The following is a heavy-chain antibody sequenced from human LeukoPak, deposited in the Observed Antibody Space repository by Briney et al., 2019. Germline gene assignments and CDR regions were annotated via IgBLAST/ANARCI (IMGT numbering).Heavy chain of an antibody. D-gene: IGHD2-2*01. CDR3: ARQGYCSSTSCYYFDY. CDR1: GYRFTIYW. Sequence: GESLKISCKGSGYRFTIYWIGWVRQMPGRGLEWIGIIYPGDSDIRYSPSFQGQVNISADKSISTAYLQWSSLKASDTAMYYCARQGYCSSTSCYYFDYWGQGTLVTVSS. J-gene: IGHJ4*02. V-gene: IGHV5-51*01. CDR2: IYPGDSDI.